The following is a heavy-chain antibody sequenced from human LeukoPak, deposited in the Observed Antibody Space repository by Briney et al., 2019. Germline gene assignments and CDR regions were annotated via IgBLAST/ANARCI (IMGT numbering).Heavy chain of an antibody. CDR1: GGSILSTSFS. D-gene: IGHD6-6*01. CDR3: AREGRGSSPPY. J-gene: IGHJ4*02. CDR2: IYTSGST. Sequence: KTSETLSLTCTVSGGSILSTSFSWGWIRQSPGKGLEWIGRIYTSGSTNYNPSLKSRVTILVDTSKNQFSLKLSSVTAADTAVYYCAREGRGSSPPYWGQGTLATVSS. V-gene: IGHV4-39*07.